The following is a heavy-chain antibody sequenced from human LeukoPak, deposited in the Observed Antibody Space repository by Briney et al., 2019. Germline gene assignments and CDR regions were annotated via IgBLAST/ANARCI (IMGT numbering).Heavy chain of an antibody. D-gene: IGHD6-13*01. V-gene: IGHV3-21*01. CDR1: GFTFSSYS. J-gene: IGHJ4*02. CDR3: ARTIAAAGQIYYFDY. Sequence: GGSLRLSCAASGFTFSSYSMNWVRQAPGKGLEWVSSISSSSSYIYYADSVKGRFTISRDNAKNSLYLQMNSPRAEDTAVYYCARTIAAAGQIYYFDYWGQGTLVTVSS. CDR2: ISSSSSYI.